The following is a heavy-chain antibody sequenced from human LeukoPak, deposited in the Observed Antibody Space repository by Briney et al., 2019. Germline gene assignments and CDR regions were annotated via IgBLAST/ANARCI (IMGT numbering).Heavy chain of an antibody. D-gene: IGHD5-12*01. CDR1: EFTFSDYY. CDR3: ARSGSGYLRYYFDY. Sequence: GSLRLSCAASEFTFSDYYMSWVRQAPGKGLEWIGSIYHSGSTYYNPSLKSRVTISVDTSKNQFSLKLSSVTAADTAVYYCARSGSGYLRYYFDYWGQGTLVTVSS. J-gene: IGHJ4*02. CDR2: IYHSGST. V-gene: IGHV4-38-2*01.